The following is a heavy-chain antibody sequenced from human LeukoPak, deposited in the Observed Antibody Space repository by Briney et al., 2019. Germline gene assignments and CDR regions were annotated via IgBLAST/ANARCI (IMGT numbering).Heavy chain of an antibody. V-gene: IGHV1-69*13. CDR2: IIPIFGTA. D-gene: IGHD6-13*01. CDR3: ARGRYSSSWHWYFDL. Sequence: ASVKVSCKASGGTFSSYAISWVRQAPGQGLEWMGGIIPIFGTANYAQKFQGRVTITADESTSTAYMELSSLRSEDTAVYYCARGRYSSSWHWYFDLWGRGTLVTVSS. J-gene: IGHJ2*01. CDR1: GGTFSSYA.